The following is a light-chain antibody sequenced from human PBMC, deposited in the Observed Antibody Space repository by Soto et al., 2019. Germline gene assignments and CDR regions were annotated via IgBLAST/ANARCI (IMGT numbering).Light chain of an antibody. Sequence: EVVLTQSPGTLSLSPGERATLSCRASQSVSNSYLAWYQQKPGQAPRLLIYGASNRATGVPDWFSGSGSGTDFTLTSIRLQPEDFAVYYCQQYGSSPITFGQGTRLEIK. CDR2: GAS. V-gene: IGKV3-20*01. CDR3: QQYGSSPIT. CDR1: QSVSNSY. J-gene: IGKJ5*01.